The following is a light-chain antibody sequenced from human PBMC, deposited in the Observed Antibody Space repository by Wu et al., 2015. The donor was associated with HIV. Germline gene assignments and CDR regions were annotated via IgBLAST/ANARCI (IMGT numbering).Light chain of an antibody. J-gene: IGKJ1*01. Sequence: EIVLVQSPATLSLSPGERATLSCRASQSVSSSYLAWYQHKPGQSPRLLMYGASTRATGIPDRFSGSGFGTDFTLTISRLEPEDFAVYFCQQYSNFPSTFGQGTKVEVK. CDR1: QSVSSSY. V-gene: IGKV3-20*01. CDR3: QQYSNFPST. CDR2: GAS.